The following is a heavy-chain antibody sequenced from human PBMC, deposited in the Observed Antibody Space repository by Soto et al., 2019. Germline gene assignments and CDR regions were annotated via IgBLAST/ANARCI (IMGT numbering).Heavy chain of an antibody. D-gene: IGHD3-10*01. V-gene: IGHV4-4*02. CDR3: ARGRSNYYGSGSYYGPSHDAFDI. CDR1: SGSISSSNW. J-gene: IGHJ3*02. CDR2: IYHSGST. Sequence: SETLSLTCAVSSGSISSSNWWSWVRQPPGKGLEWIGEIYHSGSTNYNPSLKSRVTISVDKSKNQFSLKLSSVTAADTAVYYCARGRSNYYGSGSYYGPSHDAFDIWGQGTMVTVSS.